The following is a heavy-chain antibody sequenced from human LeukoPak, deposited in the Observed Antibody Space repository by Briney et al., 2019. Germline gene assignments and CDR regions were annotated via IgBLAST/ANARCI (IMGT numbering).Heavy chain of an antibody. CDR3: ARGVRPGYYYGSGSYWGPNWFDP. Sequence: SETLSLTCTVSGGSISSSSYYWGWIRQPPGKGLEWIGSIYYSGSTYYNPSLKSRVTISVDTSKNQFSLKLSSVTAADTAVYYCARGVRPGYYYGSGSYWGPNWFDPWGQGTLVTVSS. D-gene: IGHD3-10*01. CDR1: GGSISSSSYY. V-gene: IGHV4-39*01. CDR2: IYYSGST. J-gene: IGHJ5*02.